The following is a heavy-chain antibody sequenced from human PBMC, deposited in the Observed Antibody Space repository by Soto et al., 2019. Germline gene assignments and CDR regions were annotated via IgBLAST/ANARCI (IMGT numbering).Heavy chain of an antibody. V-gene: IGHV4-34*01. J-gene: IGHJ4*02. Sequence: QVQLQQWGAGLLKPSETLSLTCAVYGGSFSGYYWSWIRQPPGKGLEWIGEINHSGSTNYNPSLKSRVTLSVDTSKNQCSLKLSSVNAADTAVYYCARDSILTGYSYAFDYWGQGTLVTVSS. CDR1: GGSFSGYY. CDR2: INHSGST. CDR3: ARDSILTGYSYAFDY. D-gene: IGHD3-9*01.